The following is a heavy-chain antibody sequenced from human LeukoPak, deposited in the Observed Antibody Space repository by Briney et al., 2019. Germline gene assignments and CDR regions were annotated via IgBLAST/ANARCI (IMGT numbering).Heavy chain of an antibody. CDR3: ASRGPRRAFDI. V-gene: IGHV4-34*01. CDR2: INHSGST. J-gene: IGHJ3*02. CDR1: GGSFSGYY. Sequence: PSETLSLTCAVYGGSFSGYYWSWIRQPPGKGLERIGEINHSGSTNYNPSLKSRVTISVDTSKNQFSLKLSSVTAADTAVYYCASRGPRRAFDIWGQGTMVTVSS. D-gene: IGHD3-10*01.